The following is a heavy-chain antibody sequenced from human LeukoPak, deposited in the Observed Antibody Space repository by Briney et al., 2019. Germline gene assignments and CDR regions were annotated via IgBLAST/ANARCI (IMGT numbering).Heavy chain of an antibody. CDR1: GGSIRSSYYY. V-gene: IGHV4-39*07. J-gene: IGHJ4*02. Sequence: NASETLSLTCTVSGGSIRSSYYYWGWIRQPPGKGLEWIGSIYDSGSTYYNPSLKSRVTISVDTSKNQFSLKLSSVTAADTAVYYCASLTGTMIVDYWGQGTLVTVSS. CDR3: ASLTGTMIVDY. CDR2: IYDSGST. D-gene: IGHD3-22*01.